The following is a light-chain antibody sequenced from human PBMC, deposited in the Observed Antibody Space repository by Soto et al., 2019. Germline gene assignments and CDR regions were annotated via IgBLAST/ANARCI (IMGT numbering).Light chain of an antibody. J-gene: IGKJ5*01. CDR2: GAS. CDR3: QQYNNWPSIT. Sequence: EIVMTQSPATLSVSPGGRATLSCRASQSISTNLAWYQQKPGQAPRLLIEGASTRATGIPARFSGSGSGTEFTLTISSLQSEDFAVYYCQQYNNWPSITFGQGTRLDIK. V-gene: IGKV3D-15*01. CDR1: QSISTN.